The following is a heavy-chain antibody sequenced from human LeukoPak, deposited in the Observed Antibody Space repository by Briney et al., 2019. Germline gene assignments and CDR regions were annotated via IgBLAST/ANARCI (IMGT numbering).Heavy chain of an antibody. CDR3: VKDRAVQLEPGLLGDAFDI. D-gene: IGHD1-1*01. V-gene: IGHV3-64D*06. J-gene: IGHJ3*02. CDR1: GFTFSSYA. Sequence: GGSLRLSCSASGFTFSSYAMHWVRQAPGKGLEYVSAISSNGGSTYYADSVKDRFTISRDNSKNTLYLQMSSLRAEDTAVYYCVKDRAVQLEPGLLGDAFDIWGQGTMVTVSS. CDR2: ISSNGGST.